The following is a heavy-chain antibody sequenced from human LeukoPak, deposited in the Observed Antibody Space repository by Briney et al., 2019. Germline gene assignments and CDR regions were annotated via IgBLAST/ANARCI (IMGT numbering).Heavy chain of an antibody. CDR1: GFTFSSYG. CDR2: ISYDGTNK. CDR3: AIGVYDSSGYYLDY. J-gene: IGHJ4*02. Sequence: GGSLRLSCAASGFTFSSYGMHWVRQAPGKGLEWVAIISYDGTNKYFADSVKGRFTISRDNAKNSLYLQMNSLRAEDTAVYYCAIGVYDSSGYYLDYWGQGTLVTVSS. V-gene: IGHV3-30*03. D-gene: IGHD3-22*01.